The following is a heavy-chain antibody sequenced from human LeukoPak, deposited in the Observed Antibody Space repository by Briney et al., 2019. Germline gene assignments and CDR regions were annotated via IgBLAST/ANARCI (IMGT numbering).Heavy chain of an antibody. J-gene: IGHJ3*02. Sequence: ASVKVSCKVSGYTLTELSMHWVRQAPGKGLEWMGGFDPEDGETIYAQKFQGRVTMTEDTSTDTAYMELSSLRSKDTAVYYCATDSRGVGNAFDIWGQGTMVTVSS. CDR2: FDPEDGET. CDR1: GYTLTELS. V-gene: IGHV1-24*01. CDR3: ATDSRGVGNAFDI. D-gene: IGHD3-10*01.